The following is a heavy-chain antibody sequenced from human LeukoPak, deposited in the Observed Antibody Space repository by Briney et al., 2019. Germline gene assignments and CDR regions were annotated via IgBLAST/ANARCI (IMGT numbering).Heavy chain of an antibody. CDR3: ARTPSRDGYSHIDF. J-gene: IGHJ4*02. Sequence: GGSLRLSCAAAGFTFTNHAMAWVRLAPGKGLEWVSTLSDSGASTYYADSVKGRFTISRDNSRNTMYLQMDSLRDDDTGVYFCARTPSRDGYSHIDFWGQGALVTVSS. CDR1: GFTFTNHA. CDR2: LSDSGAST. D-gene: IGHD5-24*01. V-gene: IGHV3-23*01.